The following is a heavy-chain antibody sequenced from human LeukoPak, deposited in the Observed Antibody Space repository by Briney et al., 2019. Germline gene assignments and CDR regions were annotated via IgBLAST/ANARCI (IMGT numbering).Heavy chain of an antibody. CDR2: INPNSGGT. CDR3: ARDSGYDSSYFDY. CDR1: GYTSTGYY. D-gene: IGHD5-12*01. Sequence: ASVTVSCKASGYTSTGYYMHWVRQAPGQGREWMGWINPNSGGTNYAQKFQGRVTMTRDTSISTAYMELSRLRSDDTAVYYCARDSGYDSSYFDYWGQGTLVTVSS. V-gene: IGHV1-2*02. J-gene: IGHJ4*02.